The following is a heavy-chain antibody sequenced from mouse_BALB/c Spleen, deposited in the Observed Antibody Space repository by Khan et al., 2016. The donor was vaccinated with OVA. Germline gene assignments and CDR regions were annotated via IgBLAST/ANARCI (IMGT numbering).Heavy chain of an antibody. CDR1: GYTFTNYW. V-gene: IGHV1-69*02. Sequence: QVQLKESGIELVRPGASVKLSCKASGYTFTNYWINWVKQRPGQGLEWIGNIYPSDSYTNYNQRFKDKATLPVDKSYSTAYSLLSSPTSEDSAVYYCTREGYDGSSFAYWGQGTLVTVSA. CDR2: IYPSDSYT. J-gene: IGHJ3*01. CDR3: TREGYDGSSFAY. D-gene: IGHD2-14*01.